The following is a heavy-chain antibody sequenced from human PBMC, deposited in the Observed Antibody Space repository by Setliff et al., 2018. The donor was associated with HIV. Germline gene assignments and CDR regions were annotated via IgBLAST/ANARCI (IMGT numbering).Heavy chain of an antibody. CDR1: GGSISSYY. J-gene: IGHJ5*02. CDR2: IYYSGST. D-gene: IGHD3-10*01. Sequence: SETLSLTCTVSGGSISSYYWSWIRQPPGKGLEWIGYIYYSGSTNYNTSLKSRVAISVDTSKNQFSLKLNSVTAADTAVYYCARDRYYGSGSYYPMSFDPWGQGTLVTVSS. V-gene: IGHV4-59*01. CDR3: ARDRYYGSGSYYPMSFDP.